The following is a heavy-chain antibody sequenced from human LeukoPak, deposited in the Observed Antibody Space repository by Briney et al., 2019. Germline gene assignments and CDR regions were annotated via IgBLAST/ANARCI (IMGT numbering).Heavy chain of an antibody. CDR1: GGSISSGGYY. CDR3: ARGDCSSTSCYTGLDY. CDR2: INHSGST. V-gene: IGHV4-39*07. J-gene: IGHJ4*02. D-gene: IGHD2-2*02. Sequence: SETLSLTCTVSGGSISSGGYYWSWIRQPPGKGLEWIGEINHSGSTNYNPSLKSRVTISVDTSKNQFSLKLSSVTAADTAVYYCARGDCSSTSCYTGLDYWGQGTLVTVSS.